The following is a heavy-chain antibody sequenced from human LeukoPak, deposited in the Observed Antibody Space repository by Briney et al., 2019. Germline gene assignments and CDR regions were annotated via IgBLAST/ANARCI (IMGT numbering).Heavy chain of an antibody. J-gene: IGHJ3*02. V-gene: IGHV3-21*06. D-gene: IGHD2-15*01. CDR2: ISSSNSYI. CDR1: GFTFSSYS. CDR3: AKASGGFIGNNAFDI. Sequence: GGSLRLSRAASGFTFSSYSMNWVRQAPGKGLEWVSSISSSNSYIYYADSVKGRFTISRDNAKSSLYLQMNSLRAEDTAVYYCAKASGGFIGNNAFDIWGQGTTVTVSS.